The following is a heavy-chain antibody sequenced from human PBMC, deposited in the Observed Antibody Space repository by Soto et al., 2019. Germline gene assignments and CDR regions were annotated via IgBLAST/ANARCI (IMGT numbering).Heavy chain of an antibody. CDR2: IVVGSGNT. CDR1: GFTFTSSA. D-gene: IGHD1-7*01. V-gene: IGHV1-58*01. J-gene: IGHJ6*02. CDR3: AAEGMELLSGRFGYYYYGMDV. Sequence: VKVSCKASGFTFTSSAVQWVRQARGQRLEWIGWIVVGSGNTNYAQKFQERVTITRDMSTSTAYMELSSLRSEDTAVYYCAAEGMELLSGRFGYYYYGMDVWGQGTTVTVSS.